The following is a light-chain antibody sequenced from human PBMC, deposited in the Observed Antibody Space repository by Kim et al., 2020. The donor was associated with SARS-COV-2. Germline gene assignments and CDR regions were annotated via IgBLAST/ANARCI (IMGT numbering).Light chain of an antibody. CDR2: YDS. J-gene: IGLJ3*02. CDR3: QVWDSSSDHRV. Sequence: APGKTDRITCGGNNVGSKSVHWYQQKPGQAPVLVIDYDSDRPSGIPERFSGSNSGNTATLTISRVEAGDEADYYCQVWDSSSDHRVFGGGTQLTVL. CDR1: NVGSKS. V-gene: IGLV3-21*04.